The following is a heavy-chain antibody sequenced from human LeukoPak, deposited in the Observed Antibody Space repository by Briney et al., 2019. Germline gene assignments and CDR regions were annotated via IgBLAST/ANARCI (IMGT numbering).Heavy chain of an antibody. V-gene: IGHV3-23*01. CDR3: AKSGGSWTNYFDY. CDR1: GFTFSSYA. Sequence: GGSLRLSCAASGFTFSSYAMSWVRQAPGKGLEWVSAISGSGGSTYYADSVKGRFTISRDNSKNTLYLQMNGLRAEDTAVYYCAKSGGSWTNYFDYWGQGTLVTVSS. D-gene: IGHD3-16*01. CDR2: ISGSGGST. J-gene: IGHJ4*02.